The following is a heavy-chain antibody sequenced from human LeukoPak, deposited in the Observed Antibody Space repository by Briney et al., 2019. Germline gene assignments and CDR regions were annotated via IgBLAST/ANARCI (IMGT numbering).Heavy chain of an antibody. Sequence: SVKVSCKASGGTFSSYAISWVRQAPGQGLEWMGRIIPILGIANYAQKFQGRVTITADKSTSTAYMELSSLRSEDTAVYYCARAPREQYFENNDLPDFFDYWGQGTLVTVSS. V-gene: IGHV1-69*04. CDR1: GGTFSSYA. CDR3: ARAPREQYFENNDLPDFFDY. D-gene: IGHD1/OR15-1a*01. J-gene: IGHJ4*02. CDR2: IIPILGIA.